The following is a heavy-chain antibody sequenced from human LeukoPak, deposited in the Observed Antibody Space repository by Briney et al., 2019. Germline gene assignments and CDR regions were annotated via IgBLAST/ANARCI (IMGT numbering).Heavy chain of an antibody. J-gene: IGHJ4*02. CDR1: GFTFSSYD. Sequence: GGSLRLSCAASGFTFSSYDMHWVRHATGKGLEWVSAIDTAGDTYYPGSVKGRFTISRENARNSLYLQMSSLRAGDTAVYYCARVTSDSSGFAYYFDFWGQGTLVTVSS. D-gene: IGHD3-22*01. CDR2: IDTAGDT. V-gene: IGHV3-13*01. CDR3: ARVTSDSSGFAYYFDF.